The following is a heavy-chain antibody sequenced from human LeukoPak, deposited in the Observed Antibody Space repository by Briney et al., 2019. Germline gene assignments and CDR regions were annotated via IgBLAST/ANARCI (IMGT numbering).Heavy chain of an antibody. CDR3: ARAEAGATTYYFDY. J-gene: IGHJ4*02. CDR2: ISSSGSTI. V-gene: IGHV3-11*01. Sequence: GGSLRLSCAASGFTFSDYYMSWIRQAPGKGLEWVSYISSSGSTIYYADSVKGRFTISRDNAKNSLYLQMNSLRAEDTAVHYCARAEAGATTYYFDYWGQGTLVTVSS. CDR1: GFTFSDYY. D-gene: IGHD1-26*01.